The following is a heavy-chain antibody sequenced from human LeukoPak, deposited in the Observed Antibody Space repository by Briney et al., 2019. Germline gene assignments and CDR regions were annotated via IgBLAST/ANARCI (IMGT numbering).Heavy chain of an antibody. Sequence: GGSLRLSCAASGFTFSSYSMNWVRQAPGKGLEWVSSISSSSSYIYYADSVKGRFTISRDNAKNSLYLQMNSLRAEDTAVYYCAREPTYYYDSSGYYYRDYWGQGTLVTVSS. CDR1: GFTFSSYS. CDR2: ISSSSSYI. J-gene: IGHJ4*02. V-gene: IGHV3-21*01. D-gene: IGHD3-22*01. CDR3: AREPTYYYDSSGYYYRDY.